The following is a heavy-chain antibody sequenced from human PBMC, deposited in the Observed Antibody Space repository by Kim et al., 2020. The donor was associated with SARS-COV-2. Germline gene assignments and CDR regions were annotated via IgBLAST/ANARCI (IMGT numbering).Heavy chain of an antibody. CDR2: SRNKENRFTT. J-gene: IGHJ4*02. D-gene: IGHD3-10*01. Sequence: EGSLRLSCAASGFSFSDHYMDWVRQAPGKGLEWVARSRNKENRFTTEYAASVKGRFIISRDESKNSLHLQMNSLKTEDTAVYYCVRVGSPTPPVRFDHWGQGTLV. CDR3: VRVGSPTPPVRFDH. CDR1: GFSFSDHY. V-gene: IGHV3-72*01.